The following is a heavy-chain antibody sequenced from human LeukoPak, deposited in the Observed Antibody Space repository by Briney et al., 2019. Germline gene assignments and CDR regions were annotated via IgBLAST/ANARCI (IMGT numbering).Heavy chain of an antibody. Sequence: SETLSLTCTVSGGSISSGDYYWSWIRQPPGTGLEGIGYIYYSGSTYYNPSLKSRVTISVDTSKNQFPLKLNSVTAADTAVYYCAREVPWVWNFDLWGRGTLVTVSS. V-gene: IGHV4-30-4*01. CDR3: AREVPWVWNFDL. CDR1: GGSISSGDYY. J-gene: IGHJ2*01. D-gene: IGHD1-26*01. CDR2: IYYSGST.